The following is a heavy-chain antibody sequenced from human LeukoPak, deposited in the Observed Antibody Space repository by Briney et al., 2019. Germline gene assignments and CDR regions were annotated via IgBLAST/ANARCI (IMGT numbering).Heavy chain of an antibody. D-gene: IGHD3-10*01. CDR1: GFTVSSNY. CDR2: IYSGGGT. Sequence: GGSLRLSCAASGFTVSSNYMSWVRQAPGKGLEWVSVIYSGGGTYYADSVRGRFTISRDKSKNTLDLQMDSLRVEDTAVYYCARVIRGGVDYWGQGTLVTVSS. V-gene: IGHV3-53*01. CDR3: ARVIRGGVDY. J-gene: IGHJ4*02.